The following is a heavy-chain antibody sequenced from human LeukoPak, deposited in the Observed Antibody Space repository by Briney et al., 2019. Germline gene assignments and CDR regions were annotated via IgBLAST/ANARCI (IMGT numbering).Heavy chain of an antibody. CDR3: ARDRRSGEVAAPRNAYY. D-gene: IGHD6-19*01. CDR1: GYTFTSYG. V-gene: IGHV1-18*01. Sequence: ASVKDSCKASGYTFTSYGISWVRQAPGQGLDWMGWISAYNGNTSCAQKLQGRVTMTTDTYTSTADMELRSLRADDTAVYYCARDRRSGEVAAPRNAYYWGQGTLVTVSS. CDR2: ISAYNGNT. J-gene: IGHJ4*02.